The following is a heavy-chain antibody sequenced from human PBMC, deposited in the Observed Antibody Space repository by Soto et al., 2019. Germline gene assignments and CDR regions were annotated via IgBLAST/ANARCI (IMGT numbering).Heavy chain of an antibody. CDR2: MNPSNGNA. V-gene: IGHV1-8*01. Sequence: ASVKVCCKTSADTFIWYDINWVRQATGQGLEWMGWMNPSNGNAGYAQNFRGRVTMTSNTSITTAYMELSGLRYEDTAVYYCARRKERSGPNYFDVWGQGTLVTVSS. J-gene: IGHJ4*02. CDR1: ADTFIWYD. D-gene: IGHD6-25*01. CDR3: ARRKERSGPNYFDV.